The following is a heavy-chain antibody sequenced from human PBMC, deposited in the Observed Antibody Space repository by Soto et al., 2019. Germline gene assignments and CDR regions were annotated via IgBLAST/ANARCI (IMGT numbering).Heavy chain of an antibody. D-gene: IGHD3-10*01. V-gene: IGHV1-69*01. Sequence: VQLVQSGTEVKKPGSSVKVSCKASGGTFTKYAISWVRQAPRQGLAWMGGIIPIFGATTYAETFQDRLTITADESTTTAYMQLTSLTSEDSAVYYCATALSLAGNFYYGLDVWGQGTTITVS. CDR3: ATALSLAGNFYYGLDV. CDR2: IIPIFGAT. CDR1: GGTFTKYA. J-gene: IGHJ6*02.